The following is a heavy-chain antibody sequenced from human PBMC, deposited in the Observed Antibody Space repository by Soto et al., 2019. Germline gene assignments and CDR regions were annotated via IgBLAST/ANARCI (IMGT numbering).Heavy chain of an antibody. CDR1: GYTFTSYG. D-gene: IGHD3-9*01. V-gene: IGHV1-18*01. J-gene: IGHJ4*02. CDR2: ISAYNGNT. CDR3: ARVLRYFDWSLGPSDY. Sequence: ASVKVSCKASGYTFTSYGISWVRQAPGQGLEWMGWISAYNGNTNYAQKLQGRVTMTTDTSTSTAYMELRSLRSDDTAVYYCARVLRYFDWSLGPSDYWGQGPLVTLFS.